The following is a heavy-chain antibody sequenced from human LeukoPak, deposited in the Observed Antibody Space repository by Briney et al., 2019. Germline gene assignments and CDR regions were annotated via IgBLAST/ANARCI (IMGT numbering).Heavy chain of an antibody. J-gene: IGHJ6*02. CDR3: ARERWATNGVTEYGVDV. CDR1: GGSVSSGISY. Sequence: SETLSLTCSVSGGSVSSGISYWSWIRQPPGEGLEWIAYISDSGGSDYNPSLRGRVTISLDTSKNQFSVKLSSVTAADTAVYYCARERWATNGVTEYGVDVWGQGTTVTVSS. D-gene: IGHD2/OR15-2a*01. V-gene: IGHV4-61*01. CDR2: ISDSGGS.